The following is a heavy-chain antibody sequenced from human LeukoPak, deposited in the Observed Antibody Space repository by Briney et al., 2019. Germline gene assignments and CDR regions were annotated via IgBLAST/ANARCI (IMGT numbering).Heavy chain of an antibody. J-gene: IGHJ6*04. Sequence: GGSLRLSCAASGFTFSSYEMNWVRQAPGKGQEWVSYISSSGSTIYYADSVKGRFTISRDNAKNSLYLQMNSLRAEDTAVYYCARGFPSYYDILTGYFYRNGMDVWGKGTTVTVSS. CDR2: ISSSGSTI. D-gene: IGHD3-9*01. CDR1: GFTFSSYE. CDR3: ARGFPSYYDILTGYFYRNGMDV. V-gene: IGHV3-48*03.